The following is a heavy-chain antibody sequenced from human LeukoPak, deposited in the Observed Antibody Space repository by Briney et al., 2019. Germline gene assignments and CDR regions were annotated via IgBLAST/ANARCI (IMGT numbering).Heavy chain of an antibody. V-gene: IGHV3-48*03. J-gene: IGHJ4*02. D-gene: IGHD3-16*02. CDR3: AREGPLPHY. CDR1: GFTFSSYE. Sequence: PGGSLRLSCAASGFTFSSYEMNWVRQAPGKGLEWVSYISSSGSTIYYADSVKGRFTISRDNAKNSLYLQMNSLRAEDTAMYYCAREGPLPHYWGQGTLVTVSS. CDR2: ISSSGSTI.